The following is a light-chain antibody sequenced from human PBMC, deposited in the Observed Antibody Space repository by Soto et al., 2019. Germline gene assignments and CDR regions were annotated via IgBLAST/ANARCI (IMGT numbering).Light chain of an antibody. CDR3: QQRSNWPPWT. V-gene: IGKV1-5*01. CDR1: QSISTW. Sequence: DIQMTQSPATLPASVGDRVTITCRASQSISTWLAWYQQKPGKAPKLLIYDASSLESGVPSRFGGGGSGTEFTLTISSLEPEDFAVYYCQQRSNWPPWTFGQGTKVDI. J-gene: IGKJ1*01. CDR2: DAS.